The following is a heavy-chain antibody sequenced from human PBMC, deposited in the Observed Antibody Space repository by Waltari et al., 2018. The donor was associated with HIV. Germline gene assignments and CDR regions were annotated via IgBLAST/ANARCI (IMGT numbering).Heavy chain of an antibody. CDR2: ISFDGSNQ. D-gene: IGHD1-1*01. V-gene: IGHV3-30*03. Sequence: QVQLVAPGGGVVQPGRSLRLSCAASGFTFRNSGLHWVRQAPGKGLEWVAVISFDGSNQYYADSVRGRFTISRDNSKKKVFLQMNSLRLDDSALYYCATGQQVWETWSQLDYWGQGTLVIVSS. J-gene: IGHJ4*02. CDR1: GFTFRNSG. CDR3: ATGQQVWETWSQLDY.